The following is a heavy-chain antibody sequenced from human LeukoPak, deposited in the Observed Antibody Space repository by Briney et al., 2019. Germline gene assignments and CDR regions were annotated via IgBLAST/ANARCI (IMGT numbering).Heavy chain of an antibody. V-gene: IGHV5-51*01. Sequence: GESLKISCKGSGYSFTSYWIGWVRQMPGKGLEWMGIIYPGDSDTRYSPSFQGQVTISADKSISTAYLQWSSLKASDTAMYYCARPSNQYCSGGSCYPFDPWGQGTLVTVSS. J-gene: IGHJ5*02. CDR1: GYSFTSYW. D-gene: IGHD2-15*01. CDR3: ARPSNQYCSGGSCYPFDP. CDR2: IYPGDSDT.